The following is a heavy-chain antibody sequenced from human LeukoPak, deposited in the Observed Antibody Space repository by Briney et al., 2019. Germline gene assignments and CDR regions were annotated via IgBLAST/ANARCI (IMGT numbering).Heavy chain of an antibody. V-gene: IGHV3-30*02. CDR3: AKVRIVVVTNPIQGVYFDY. J-gene: IGHJ4*02. CDR1: GFTFGSYA. D-gene: IGHD3-22*01. Sequence: GGTLRLSCAASGFTFGSYAMSWVRQAPGKGLEWVAFIRYDGSNKYYADSVKGRFTISRDNSKNTLYLQMNSLRAEDTAVYYCAKVRIVVVTNPIQGVYFDYWGQGTLVTVSS. CDR2: IRYDGSNK.